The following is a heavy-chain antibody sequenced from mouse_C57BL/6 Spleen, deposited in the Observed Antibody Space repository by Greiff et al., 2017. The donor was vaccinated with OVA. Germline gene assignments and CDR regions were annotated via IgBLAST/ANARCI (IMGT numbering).Heavy chain of an antibody. J-gene: IGHJ3*01. D-gene: IGHD2-10*01. CDR3: ARAFYGNYEAWFAY. CDR2: IYPGDGDT. CDR1: GYAFSSSW. V-gene: IGHV1-82*01. Sequence: VKLMESGPELVKPGASVKISCKASGYAFSSSWMNWVKQRPGKGLEWIGRIYPGDGDTNYNGKFKGKATLTADKSSSTAYMQLSSLTSEDSAVYFCARAFYGNYEAWFAYWGQGTLVTVSA.